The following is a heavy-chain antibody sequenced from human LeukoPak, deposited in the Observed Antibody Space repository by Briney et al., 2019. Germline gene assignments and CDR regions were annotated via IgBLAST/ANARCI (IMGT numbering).Heavy chain of an antibody. J-gene: IGHJ5*02. CDR1: GGSISSYY. CDR3: AREVREPLTSKKFDP. CDR2: IHYSGGIT. Sequence: SETLSLTCTVSGGSISSYYWSWIRQPPGKGLEWIGYIHYSGGITYYNPSLKSRVTISVDTSKSQFSLSLSSVTAADTAVYYCAREVREPLTSKKFDPWGQGTLVTVSS. V-gene: IGHV4-59*12. D-gene: IGHD1-14*01.